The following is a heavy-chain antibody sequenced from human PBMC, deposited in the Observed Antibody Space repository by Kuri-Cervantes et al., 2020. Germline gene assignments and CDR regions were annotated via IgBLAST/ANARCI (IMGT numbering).Heavy chain of an antibody. Sequence: GGSLRLSCAASGFTFSSYSMNWVRQAPGKGLEWVSYISSSSSTIYYADSVKGRFTISRDNSQNTLYLQMTSLRAEDTAVYYCARGVGTTQGKYFFDCWGQGTLVTVSS. V-gene: IGHV3-48*01. CDR2: ISSSSSTI. D-gene: IGHD1-1*01. CDR1: GFTFSSYS. J-gene: IGHJ4*02. CDR3: ARGVGTTQGKYFFDC.